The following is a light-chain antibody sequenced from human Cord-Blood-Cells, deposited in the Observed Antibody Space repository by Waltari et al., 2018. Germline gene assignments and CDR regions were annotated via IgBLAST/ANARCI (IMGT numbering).Light chain of an antibody. CDR1: QSSSSW. J-gene: IGKJ4*01. Sequence: DIQMTQSPSTLSASVGDRVTITCRASQSSSSWLAWYQQKPGKAPKVLIYKASSLESGVPSRFSGSGSGTEFTLTNSSLQPDDFATYYCQQYNSYLLTFGGGTKVEIK. CDR3: QQYNSYLLT. CDR2: KAS. V-gene: IGKV1-5*03.